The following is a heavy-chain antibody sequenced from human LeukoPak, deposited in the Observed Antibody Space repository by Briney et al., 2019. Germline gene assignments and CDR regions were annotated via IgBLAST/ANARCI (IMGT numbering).Heavy chain of an antibody. CDR1: GFTFSSYE. V-gene: IGHV3-48*03. CDR3: ARDFHCSSTACYAPDAFGI. D-gene: IGHD2-2*01. CDR2: ISSSGSTM. Sequence: QSGGSLRLSCAASGFTFSSYEMNWVRQAPGKGLECVSYISSSGSTMYCADSVKGRFTTSRDNAKNSLYLQMNSLRAEDTAVYYCARDFHCSSTACYAPDAFGIWGQGTLVTVSS. J-gene: IGHJ3*02.